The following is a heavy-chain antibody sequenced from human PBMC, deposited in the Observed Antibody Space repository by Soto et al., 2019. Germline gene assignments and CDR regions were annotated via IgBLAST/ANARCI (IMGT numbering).Heavy chain of an antibody. V-gene: IGHV3-30*18. CDR1: RFTFSKYA. CDR2: ISYDGRSE. D-gene: IGHD3-16*01. J-gene: IGHJ4*02. Sequence: QVQLVESGGGVVQPGRSLRLSCAASRFTFSKYAMHWVRQAPGKGLEWVAMISYDGRSEYYVDSVKGRFTISRDISKDTLYLQMDSLRAEDTAVYYCAKALVYDTWGNYFDYWGQGTLVTVSS. CDR3: AKALVYDTWGNYFDY.